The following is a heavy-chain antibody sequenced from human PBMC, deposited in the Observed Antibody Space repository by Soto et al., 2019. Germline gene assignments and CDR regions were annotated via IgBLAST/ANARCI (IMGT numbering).Heavy chain of an antibody. CDR1: GXTFTSYG. D-gene: IGHD3-3*01. CDR3: AXXXXSYYDFCSGYFDPVGYFDY. V-gene: IGHV1-18*01. Sequence: VSSVKASCKASGXTFTSYGISWVRQAPGQGLEWMGWISAYNGNTNYAXKLQGXXXXTXDTSTSTAYMELRSLRSDDTAVYYCAXXXXSYYDFCSGYFDPVGYFDYWGQGTMVTV. CDR2: ISAYNGNT. J-gene: IGHJ4*02.